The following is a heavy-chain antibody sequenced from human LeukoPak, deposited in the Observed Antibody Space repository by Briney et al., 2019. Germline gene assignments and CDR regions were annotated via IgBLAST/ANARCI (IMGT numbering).Heavy chain of an antibody. CDR2: ITTGGDTI. Sequence: GGSLRLSCAASGFTFRDYNMNWVRQAPGKGLEWVAFITTGGDTIYYADSVKGRFTISRDNAKNSLYLQMNSLRAEDTAVYYCAELGITMIGGVWGKGTTVTISS. J-gene: IGHJ6*04. CDR3: AELGITMIGGV. CDR1: GFTFRDYN. D-gene: IGHD3-10*02. V-gene: IGHV3-48*03.